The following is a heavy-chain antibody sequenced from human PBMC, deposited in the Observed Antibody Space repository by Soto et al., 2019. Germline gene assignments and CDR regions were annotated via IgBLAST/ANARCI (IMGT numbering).Heavy chain of an antibody. CDR3: ARERTGTTSMDV. D-gene: IGHD1-1*01. Sequence: QVQLVQSGAEVKKPGASVKVSCKASGYTFTSYDINWVRQATGQGLEWMGWMNPNSGNTGYAQKFQGRVTMTRNTTISTAYMELSSLRSEDTVVYYSARERTGTTSMDVWGQGTTVTVAS. J-gene: IGHJ6*02. CDR1: GYTFTSYD. V-gene: IGHV1-8*01. CDR2: MNPNSGNT.